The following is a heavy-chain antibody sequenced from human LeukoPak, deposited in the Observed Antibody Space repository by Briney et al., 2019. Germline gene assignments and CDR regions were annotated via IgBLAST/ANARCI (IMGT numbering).Heavy chain of an antibody. D-gene: IGHD3-22*01. CDR3: AKDGTSGYYLTGNWFDP. Sequence: PGGSLRLSCAASGFTFSSYGMHWVRQAPGKGLEWVAVISYDGSNKYYADSVKGRFTISRDNSKNTLYLQMNSLRAEDTAVYYCAKDGTSGYYLTGNWFDPWGQGTLVTVSS. J-gene: IGHJ5*02. V-gene: IGHV3-30*18. CDR1: GFTFSSYG. CDR2: ISYDGSNK.